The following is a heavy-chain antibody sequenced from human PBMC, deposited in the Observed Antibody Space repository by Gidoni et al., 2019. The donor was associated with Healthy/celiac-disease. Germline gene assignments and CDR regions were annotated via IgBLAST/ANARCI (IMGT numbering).Heavy chain of an antibody. V-gene: IGHV4-39*07. D-gene: IGHD1-1*01. CDR2: IYYSGST. Sequence: QLQLQESGPGLVKPSETLSLTCTVSGGSISSSSYYWGWIRQPPGKGLEWIGSIYYSGSTYYNPSLKSRVTISVDTSKNQFSLKLSSVTAADTAVYYCAGTDGQKLDDAFDIWGQGTMVTVSS. CDR1: GGSISSSSYY. J-gene: IGHJ3*02. CDR3: AGTDGQKLDDAFDI.